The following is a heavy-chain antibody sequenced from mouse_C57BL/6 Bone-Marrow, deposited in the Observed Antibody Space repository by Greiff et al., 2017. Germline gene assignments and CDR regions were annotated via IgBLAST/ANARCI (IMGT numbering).Heavy chain of an antibody. D-gene: IGHD4-1*01. CDR2: INPSSGYT. Sequence: VQLQQSGAELARPGASVKMSCKASGYTFTSYTMHWVKQRPGQGLEWIGYINPSSGYTKYNQKFKDKATLTADKSSSTAYMQLSSLTSEDSAAYYCARRLTGTRGDYWGQGTTLTVSS. V-gene: IGHV1-4*01. CDR1: GYTFTSYT. CDR3: ARRLTGTRGDY. J-gene: IGHJ2*01.